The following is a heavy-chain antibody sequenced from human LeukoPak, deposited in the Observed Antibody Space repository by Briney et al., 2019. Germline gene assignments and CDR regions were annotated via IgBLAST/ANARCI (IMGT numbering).Heavy chain of an antibody. J-gene: IGHJ4*02. CDR1: GFTFSSYA. Sequence: PGGSLRLSCAASGFTFSSYAMSWVRQAPGKGLEWVSAISGSGGSTYYADSVKGRFTISRDNSKNTLYLQMGSPRAEDMAVYYCASGRKIYGSGSYFKGPFDYWGQGTLVTVSS. V-gene: IGHV3-23*01. D-gene: IGHD3-10*01. CDR2: ISGSGGST. CDR3: ASGRKIYGSGSYFKGPFDY.